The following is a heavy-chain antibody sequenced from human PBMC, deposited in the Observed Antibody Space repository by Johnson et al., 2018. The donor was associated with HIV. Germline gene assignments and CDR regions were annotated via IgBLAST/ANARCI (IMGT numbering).Heavy chain of an antibody. CDR3: ARGENYYDSSGYWDDAFDI. CDR2: ISSSGSTI. D-gene: IGHD3-22*01. J-gene: IGHJ3*02. V-gene: IGHV3-11*04. Sequence: QMQLVESGGGLVKPGGSLRLSCAASGFTFSDYYMSWIRQAPGKGLEWVSYISSSGSTIYYADSVKGRFTISRDNAKNSLYLQMNSLRAEDKAVYYCARGENYYDSSGYWDDAFDIWGQGTMVTVSS. CDR1: GFTFSDYY.